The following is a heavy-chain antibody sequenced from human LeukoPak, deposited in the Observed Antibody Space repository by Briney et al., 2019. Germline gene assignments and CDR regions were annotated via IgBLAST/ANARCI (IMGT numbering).Heavy chain of an antibody. CDR2: INHSGST. Sequence: SETLSLTCAVYGGSFSGYYWSWIRQPPGKGLEWIGEINHSGSTNYNPSLKSRVTISVDTSKNQFSLKLSSVTAADTAVYYCAGRRLLGYYYYGMDVWGQGTTVTVSS. CDR1: GGSFSGYY. J-gene: IGHJ6*02. D-gene: IGHD2-15*01. V-gene: IGHV4-34*01. CDR3: AGRRLLGYYYYGMDV.